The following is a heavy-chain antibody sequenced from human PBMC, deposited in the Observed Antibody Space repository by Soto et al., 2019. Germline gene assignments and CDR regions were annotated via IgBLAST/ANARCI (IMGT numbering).Heavy chain of an antibody. D-gene: IGHD1-26*01. J-gene: IGHJ4*02. Sequence: SSTLSLTCTVSGGSISSYYWSWIRQPPGKGLEWIGYIYYSGSTNYNPSLKSRVTISVDTSKNQFSLKLSSVTAADTAVYYCARYFEVGASIDYWGQGTLVTVS. CDR3: ARYFEVGASIDY. CDR2: IYYSGST. V-gene: IGHV4-59*01. CDR1: GGSISSYY.